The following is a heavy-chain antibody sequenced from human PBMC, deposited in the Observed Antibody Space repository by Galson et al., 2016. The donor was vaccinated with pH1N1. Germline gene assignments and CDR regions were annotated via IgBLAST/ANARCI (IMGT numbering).Heavy chain of an antibody. Sequence: SVKVSCKASGYTLTSYDINWVRQATGQGLEWMGWMNPNNGNADYAPKFQGRDTLTRNASINTAYMELSSLTSEDTAVYYCARGPVYWYFDLWGRGTPVIVSS. V-gene: IGHV1-8*01. J-gene: IGHJ2*01. CDR3: ARGPVYWYFDL. CDR1: GYTLTSYD. CDR2: MNPNNGNA.